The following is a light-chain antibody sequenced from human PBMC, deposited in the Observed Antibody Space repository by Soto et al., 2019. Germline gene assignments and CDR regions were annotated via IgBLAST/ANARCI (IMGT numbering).Light chain of an antibody. CDR2: RDN. V-gene: IGLV1-44*01. CDR1: NSNIGSNT. J-gene: IGLJ2*01. Sequence: QSVLTQPPSASGTPGQRVTMSCSGSNSNIGSNTVNWYQQLPGTAPKLLIYRDNKRPSEVPDRFSGSKSGTSASLAISGLQSEDEADYYCSTWDDGLSGHVVFGGGTKVTVL. CDR3: STWDDGLSGHVV.